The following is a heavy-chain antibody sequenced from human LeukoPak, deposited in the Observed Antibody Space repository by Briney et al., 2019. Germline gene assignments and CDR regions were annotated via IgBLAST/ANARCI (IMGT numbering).Heavy chain of an antibody. Sequence: GGSLRLSCAASGFTFSNYWMYWVRQAPGEGLVWVSRISSDGSTTANADSVRGRFTISRDNSKNTLYLQMNSLRAEDTAVYYCAKGNYDDSGYEVWLDPWGQGTLVTVSS. J-gene: IGHJ5*02. CDR1: GFTFSNYW. CDR3: AKGNYDDSGYEVWLDP. D-gene: IGHD3-22*01. V-gene: IGHV3-74*01. CDR2: ISSDGSTT.